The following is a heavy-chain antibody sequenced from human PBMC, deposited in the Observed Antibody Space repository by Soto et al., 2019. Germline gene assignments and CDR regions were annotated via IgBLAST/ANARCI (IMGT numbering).Heavy chain of an antibody. V-gene: IGHV1-69*18. CDR2: ILPLLGTP. Sequence: QVQLVQSGAEVRKPGSSVKVSCKASGGTFSTYALTWVRQAPGRGLEWMGNILPLLGTPEYAQRFQGRVTITADESTSTVYMELSSLTFDGTAMYYCATPTGEDVDVVMVNGVVRLLELWGQGTLRYVSA. CDR1: GGTFSTYA. CDR3: ATPTGEDVDVVMVNGVVRLLEL. D-gene: IGHD7-27*01. J-gene: IGHJ4*02.